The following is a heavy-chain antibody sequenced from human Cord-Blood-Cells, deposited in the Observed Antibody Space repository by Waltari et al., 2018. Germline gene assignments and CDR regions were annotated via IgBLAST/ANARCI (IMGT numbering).Heavy chain of an antibody. D-gene: IGHD1-26*01. Sequence: QVQLVESGGGVVQPGRSLRLHCASSGFTFSSYGLHWVRQAPGKGLEWVAVILYDGSNKYYADSLKGRFTISRDNSKNTLYLQMNSLRAEDTAVYYCAREGGDAFDIWGQGTMVTVSS. CDR3: AREGGDAFDI. V-gene: IGHV3-33*01. CDR1: GFTFSSYG. CDR2: ILYDGSNK. J-gene: IGHJ3*02.